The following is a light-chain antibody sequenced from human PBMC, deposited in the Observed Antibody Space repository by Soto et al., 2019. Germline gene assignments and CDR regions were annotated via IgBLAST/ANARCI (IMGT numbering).Light chain of an antibody. Sequence: DVQMTQSPSSLSASVGDRVTITCRASQGIAPYLAWFQQKPGKVPKLLIYAASPLQSGVPSRFSGSGSGTDFTLTISSLQPEDVATDYCQKYNSAPLTFGEGNKVEIK. J-gene: IGKJ4*01. V-gene: IGKV1-27*01. CDR2: AAS. CDR3: QKYNSAPLT. CDR1: QGIAPY.